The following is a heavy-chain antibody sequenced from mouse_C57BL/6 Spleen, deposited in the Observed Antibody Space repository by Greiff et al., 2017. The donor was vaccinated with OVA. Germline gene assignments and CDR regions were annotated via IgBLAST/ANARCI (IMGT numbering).Heavy chain of an antibody. D-gene: IGHD1-1*01. J-gene: IGHJ2*01. V-gene: IGHV1-81*01. CDR1: GYTFTSYG. CDR2: IYPRSGNT. CDR3: ARSGSVVAEYYFDY. Sequence: QVQLQQSGAELARPGASVKLSCKASGYTFTSYGISWVKQRTGQGLEWIGEIYPRSGNTYYNEKFKGKATLTADKSSSTAYMELRSLTSEDSAVYFCARSGSVVAEYYFDYWGQGTTLTVSS.